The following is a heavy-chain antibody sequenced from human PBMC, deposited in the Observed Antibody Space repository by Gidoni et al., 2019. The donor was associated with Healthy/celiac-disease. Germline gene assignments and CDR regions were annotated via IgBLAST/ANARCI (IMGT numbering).Heavy chain of an antibody. J-gene: IGHJ5*02. Sequence: EVQLVESGEGLVQPGGSLRLSCAASGFTFSSHAMHWGRQAPGKGLEYVSAISSNGGSTYYADSVKGRFTISRDNSKNTLYLQMGSLRAEDMAVYYCARGANRLLWFGGWFDPWGQGTLVTVSS. CDR1: GFTFSSHA. CDR2: ISSNGGST. D-gene: IGHD3-10*01. V-gene: IGHV3-64*02. CDR3: ARGANRLLWFGGWFDP.